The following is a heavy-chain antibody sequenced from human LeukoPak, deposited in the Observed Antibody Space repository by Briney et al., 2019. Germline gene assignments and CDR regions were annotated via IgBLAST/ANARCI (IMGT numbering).Heavy chain of an antibody. CDR1: GYTFTGYY. CDR2: INPNSGGT. CDR3: ARGTPGSYLGY. Sequence: ASVKVSCKASGYTFTGYYMHWVRQAPGQGLEWMGWINPNSGGTNYAQKFKGWVTLTRDTSINTTYMELSRLASDVTAVYFCARGTPGSYLGYWGQGTLVTVSP. D-gene: IGHD3-16*02. V-gene: IGHV1-2*04. J-gene: IGHJ4*02.